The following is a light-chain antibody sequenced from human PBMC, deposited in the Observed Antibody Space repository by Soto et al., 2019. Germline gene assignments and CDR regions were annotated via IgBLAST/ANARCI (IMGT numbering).Light chain of an antibody. J-gene: IGKJ5*01. CDR3: QQYGSSAPIT. CDR2: GAS. Sequence: EIVLTQSPGTLSLSPGDRATLSCRASQSVSNNYLAWYQQKPGQAPRLLIYGASSRATGIPDRFSGSGSGTDFTLTISRLEPEDFAMYSCQQYGSSAPITFGQGTRLEIE. CDR1: QSVSNNY. V-gene: IGKV3-20*01.